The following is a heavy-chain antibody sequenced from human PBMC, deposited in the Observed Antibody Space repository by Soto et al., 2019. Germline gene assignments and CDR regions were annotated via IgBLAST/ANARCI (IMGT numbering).Heavy chain of an antibody. CDR3: ARGRYSGYDYVGGNYYYYYGMDV. J-gene: IGHJ6*02. V-gene: IGHV3-74*01. CDR2: INSDGSST. D-gene: IGHD5-12*01. CDR1: GFTFSSYW. Sequence: PGGSLRLSCAASGFTFSSYWMHWVRQAPGKGLVWVSRINSDGSSTSYADSVKGRFTISRDNAKNTLYLQMNSLRAEDTAVYYCARGRYSGYDYVGGNYYYYYGMDVWGQGTTVTVSS.